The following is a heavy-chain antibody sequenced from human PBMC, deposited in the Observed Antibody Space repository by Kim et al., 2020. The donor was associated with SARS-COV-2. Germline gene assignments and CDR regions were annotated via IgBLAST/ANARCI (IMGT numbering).Heavy chain of an antibody. CDR2: IYYDGST. CDR3: VRDFNY. V-gene: IGHV4-31*02. Sequence: IYYDGSTYYNPSLKSRPTISLDTSKNLFSLRMTSMTAADTAVYFCVRDFNYWGQGILVTVSS. J-gene: IGHJ4*02.